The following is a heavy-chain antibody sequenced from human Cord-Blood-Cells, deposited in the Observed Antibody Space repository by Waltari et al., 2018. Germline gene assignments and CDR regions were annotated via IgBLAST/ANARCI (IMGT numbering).Heavy chain of an antibody. CDR2: ISGSGGST. Sequence: EVQLLESGGGLVQPGGSLRLSCAASGFTFSSYAMSWVRQDPGKGLEWVSAISGSGGSTYYADSVKGRFTISRDNYKNTLYLQMNSLRAEDTAVYYCAKLGSYDYYYYYYMDVWGKGTTVTVSS. CDR3: AKLGSYDYYYYYYMDV. V-gene: IGHV3-23*01. J-gene: IGHJ6*03. CDR1: GFTFSSYA.